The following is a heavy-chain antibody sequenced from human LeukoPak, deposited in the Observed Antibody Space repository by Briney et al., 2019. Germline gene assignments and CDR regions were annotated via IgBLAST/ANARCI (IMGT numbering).Heavy chain of an antibody. CDR2: IGGDGTT. Sequence: GGSLRLSCATSGFTFSNCGMSWVRQAPGKGLQWLSVIGGDGTTYYADSVKGRFTVSRDNSKNTLYLQMNSLRAEDTAVYYCARRGGIHLEYFDYWGQGTLVTVSS. CDR1: GFTFSNCG. V-gene: IGHV3-23*01. D-gene: IGHD3-3*01. CDR3: ARRGGIHLEYFDY. J-gene: IGHJ4*02.